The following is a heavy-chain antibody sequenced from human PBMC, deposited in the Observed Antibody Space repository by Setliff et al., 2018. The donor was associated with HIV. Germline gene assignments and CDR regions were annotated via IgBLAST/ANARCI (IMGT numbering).Heavy chain of an antibody. CDR3: ARDFRRVVRWFGELSYYFDY. J-gene: IGHJ4*02. V-gene: IGHV1-18*01. Sequence: ASVKVSCKASGYTFTSYGISWVRQAPGQGLEWMGWISAYNGNTNYAQKLQGRVTMTTDTSTSTAYMELRSLRSDDTAVYYCARDFRRVVRWFGELSYYFDYWGQGTLVTSPQ. D-gene: IGHD3-10*01. CDR1: GYTFTSYG. CDR2: ISAYNGNT.